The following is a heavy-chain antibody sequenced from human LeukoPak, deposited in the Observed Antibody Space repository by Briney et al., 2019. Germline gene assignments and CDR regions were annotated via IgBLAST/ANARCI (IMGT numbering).Heavy chain of an antibody. V-gene: IGHV1-69*04. J-gene: IGHJ4*02. CDR3: ARVGESVAHWNY. D-gene: IGHD3-10*01. CDR1: GGTFSSYA. CDR2: IIPILGIA. Sequence: ASVKVSCKASGGTFSSYAISWVRQAPGQGLEWMGRIIPILGIANYAQKFRGRVTITADKSTSTAYMELSSLRSEDTAVYYCARVGESVAHWNYWGQGTLVTVSS.